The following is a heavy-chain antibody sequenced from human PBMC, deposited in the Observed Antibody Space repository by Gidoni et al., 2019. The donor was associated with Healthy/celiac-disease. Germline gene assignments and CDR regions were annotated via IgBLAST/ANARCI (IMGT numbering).Heavy chain of an antibody. Sequence: QVQLQQWGAGLLKPSETLSLTCAVYGGSFSGYYWSWIRQPPGKGLEWIGEINHSGSTNYNPSLKSRVTISVDTSKNQFSLKLSSVTAADTAVYYCARSRLYCSSTSCYIGYYYGMDVWGQGTTVTVSS. D-gene: IGHD2-2*02. J-gene: IGHJ6*02. V-gene: IGHV4-34*01. CDR3: ARSRLYCSSTSCYIGYYYGMDV. CDR1: GGSFSGYY. CDR2: INHSGST.